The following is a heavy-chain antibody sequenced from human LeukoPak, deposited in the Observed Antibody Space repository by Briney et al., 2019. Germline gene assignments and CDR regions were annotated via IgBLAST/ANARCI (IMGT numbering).Heavy chain of an antibody. J-gene: IGHJ5*02. V-gene: IGHV1-69*06. Sequence: SVKVSCTASGGTFSSYAISWVRQAPGQGLEWMGGIIPIFGTANYAQKFRGRVTITADKSTSTAYMELSSLRSGDTAVYYCARGPLRYFDWLWAPNWFDPWGQGTLVTVSS. D-gene: IGHD3-9*01. CDR3: ARGPLRYFDWLWAPNWFDP. CDR2: IIPIFGTA. CDR1: GGTFSSYA.